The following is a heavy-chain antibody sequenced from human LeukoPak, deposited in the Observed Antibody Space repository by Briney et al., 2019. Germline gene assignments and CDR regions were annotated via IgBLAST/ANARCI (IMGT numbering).Heavy chain of an antibody. CDR2: IFHSGTT. J-gene: IGHJ4*02. V-gene: IGHV4-4*02. Sequence: ASETLSLTCAVSGGSIGASINSPNWWSWVRQPPGKGLEWIGEIFHSGTTNYNPSLKSRITISVDTSKSQFSLKLSSVTAADTALYYCARLRSSWNYFDYWGQGTLVTVSS. D-gene: IGHD6-13*01. CDR1: GGSIGASINSPNW. CDR3: ARLRSSWNYFDY.